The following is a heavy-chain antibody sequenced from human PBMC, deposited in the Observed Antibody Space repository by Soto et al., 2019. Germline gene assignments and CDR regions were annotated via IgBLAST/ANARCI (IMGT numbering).Heavy chain of an antibody. Sequence: SGPTLVNPTQTLTLTCTFSGFSLSTSGVGVGWIRQPPGKALEWLALIYWDDDKRYSPSLKSRLTITKDTSKNQVVLTMTNMDPVDTATYYFAHSAPGYCSGGSCYSARFDPWGQGTLVTVS. CDR3: AHSAPGYCSGGSCYSARFDP. D-gene: IGHD2-15*01. CDR1: GFSLSTSGVG. J-gene: IGHJ5*02. V-gene: IGHV2-5*02. CDR2: IYWDDDK.